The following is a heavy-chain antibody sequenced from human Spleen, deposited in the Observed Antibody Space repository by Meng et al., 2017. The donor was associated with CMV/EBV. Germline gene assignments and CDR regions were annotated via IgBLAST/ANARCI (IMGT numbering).Heavy chain of an antibody. Sequence: GSLKISCAASGFTFSGYAMTWVRQAPGKGPEWVSTISGSGVSTYYADSVKGRFTISRDNSKNTLYLQMNSLRAEDTAVYYCAKGGGPYYYDSSGYYYFDYWGQGTLVTVSS. CDR2: ISGSGVST. CDR3: AKGGGPYYYDSSGYYYFDY. V-gene: IGHV3-23*01. D-gene: IGHD3-22*01. CDR1: GFTFSGYA. J-gene: IGHJ4*02.